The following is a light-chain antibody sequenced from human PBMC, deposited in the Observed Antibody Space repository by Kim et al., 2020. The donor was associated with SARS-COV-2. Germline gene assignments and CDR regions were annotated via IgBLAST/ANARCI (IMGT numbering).Light chain of an antibody. CDR3: QHYDHLPPT. CDR2: AAS. CDR1: HDITNF. Sequence: ASVGERVTITCQARHDITNFLNWYQQKPGKAPKRLIYAASNLERGVPSRFSGSGYGTEFTFTITSLQPEDLATYYCQHYDHLPPTFGQGTKVDIK. V-gene: IGKV1-33*01. J-gene: IGKJ1*01.